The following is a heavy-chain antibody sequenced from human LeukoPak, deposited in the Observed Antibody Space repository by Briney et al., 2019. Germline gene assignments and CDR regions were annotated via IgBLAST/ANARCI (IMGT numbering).Heavy chain of an antibody. CDR1: GFTFSSYW. CDR3: ARDMSPLWSSYPGGFDY. Sequence: PGGSLRLSCAASGFTFSSYWMHLVRQAPGKGLVWVSRINSDGSSTSYADSVKGRFTISRDNAKNTLYLQMNSLRAEDTAVYYCARDMSPLWSSYPGGFDYWGQGTLVTVSS. J-gene: IGHJ4*02. D-gene: IGHD3-3*01. CDR2: INSDGSST. V-gene: IGHV3-74*01.